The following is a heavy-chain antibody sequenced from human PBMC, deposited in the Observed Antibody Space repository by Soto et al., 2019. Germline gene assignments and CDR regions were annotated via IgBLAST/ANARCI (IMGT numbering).Heavy chain of an antibody. CDR2: ISYDGSNK. V-gene: IGHV3-30*18. Sequence: QVQLVESGGGVVQPGRSLRLSCAVSGFTFSSYGMHWVRQAPGKGLEWVAVISYDGSNKYYADSVKGRFTISRDNSKNTLHLQMNRLRAEDTAAYYCAKQVTPHSSGWPDAFDIWGQGTMVSVSS. CDR1: GFTFSSYG. D-gene: IGHD6-19*01. CDR3: AKQVTPHSSGWPDAFDI. J-gene: IGHJ3*02.